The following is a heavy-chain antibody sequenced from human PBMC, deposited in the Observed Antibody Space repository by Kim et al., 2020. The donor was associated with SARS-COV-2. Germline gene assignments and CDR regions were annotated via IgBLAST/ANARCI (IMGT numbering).Heavy chain of an antibody. D-gene: IGHD6-19*01. CDR2: ISWDGGTT. Sequence: GGSLRLSCAVSGFIFEDYAMHWVRQAPGKGLEWVSLISWDGGTTYYADSVKGRFTISRDNDKNSLYLQMNSLRNEDTALYYCAKDLDSSFESNYHYGMDVWGQGTRVTVSS. J-gene: IGHJ6*02. CDR3: AKDLDSSFESNYHYGMDV. CDR1: GFIFEDYA. V-gene: IGHV3-43*01.